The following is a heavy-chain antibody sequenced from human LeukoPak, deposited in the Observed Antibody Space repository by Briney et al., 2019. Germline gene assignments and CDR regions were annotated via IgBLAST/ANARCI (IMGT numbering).Heavy chain of an antibody. J-gene: IGHJ4*02. CDR2: IYYSGST. D-gene: IGHD4-17*01. CDR3: ARAPNTVTWIYFDY. Sequence: SETLSLTCTVSGGSISSGGYYWSWIRQHPGKGLEWIGYIYYSGSTYYNPSLKSRVTISVDTSKNQFSLKLSSVTAADTAVYYCARAPNTVTWIYFDYWGQGTPVTVSS. CDR1: GGSISSGGYY. V-gene: IGHV4-31*03.